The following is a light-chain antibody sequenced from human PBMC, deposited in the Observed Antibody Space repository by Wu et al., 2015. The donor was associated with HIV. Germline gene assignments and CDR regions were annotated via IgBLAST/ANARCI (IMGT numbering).Light chain of an antibody. Sequence: EIVMTQSPGTLSLSPGEGATLSCRASQSVRSSHLAWYQQKPGQAPRLIIYAASTRATGIPDRFSGSGSVTDFTLTISNLEPEDSGVYYCQQHYNWPLSFGQGTRLEIK. CDR3: QQHYNWPLS. V-gene: IGKV3D-20*02. CDR1: QSVRSSH. CDR2: AAS. J-gene: IGKJ5*01.